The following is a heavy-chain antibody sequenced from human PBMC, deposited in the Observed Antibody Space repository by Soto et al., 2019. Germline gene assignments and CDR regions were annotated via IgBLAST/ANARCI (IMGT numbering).Heavy chain of an antibody. Sequence: QVQLQESGPGLVKPSQTLSLTCTVSDDSISSGSYSWSWIRQHPGEGLEWIGYIFYSGRAYYNPSLKTRLTVSVDTSAKQFSLSLSAVTAADTAAYYCARGLRANRGRDYYGMDVWGQGTTVTVSS. J-gene: IGHJ6*02. CDR1: DDSISSGSYS. CDR2: IFYSGRA. V-gene: IGHV4-31*03. CDR3: ARGLRANRGRDYYGMDV. D-gene: IGHD3-10*01.